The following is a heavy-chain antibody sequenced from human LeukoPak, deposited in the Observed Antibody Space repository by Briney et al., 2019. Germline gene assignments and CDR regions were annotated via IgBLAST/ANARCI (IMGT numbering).Heavy chain of an antibody. Sequence: HAGGSLRLSCAASGFTVSSNYMSWVRQAPGKGLEWVSVIYSGGSTYYADSVKGRFTISRDNSKNTLYLQMNSLRAEDTAVYYCAKDLDYDFWSSYPIFDYWGQGTLVTVSS. CDR3: AKDLDYDFWSSYPIFDY. CDR1: GFTVSSNY. J-gene: IGHJ4*02. CDR2: IYSGGST. V-gene: IGHV3-53*01. D-gene: IGHD3-3*01.